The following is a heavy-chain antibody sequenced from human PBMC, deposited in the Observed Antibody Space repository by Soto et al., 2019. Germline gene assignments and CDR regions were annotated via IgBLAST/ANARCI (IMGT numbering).Heavy chain of an antibody. CDR2: IYYSGST. CDR3: AREYCSSSSCHLFDY. D-gene: IGHD2-2*01. J-gene: IGHJ4*02. CDR1: GGSINSYY. V-gene: IGHV4-59*01. Sequence: SETLSLTCTVSGGSINSYYWSWIRQPPGKGLEWIGYIYYSGSTNYNPSLKSRVTISVDTSKNQFSLKLSSVTAADTAVYYCAREYCSSSSCHLFDYWGQGTLVTVSS.